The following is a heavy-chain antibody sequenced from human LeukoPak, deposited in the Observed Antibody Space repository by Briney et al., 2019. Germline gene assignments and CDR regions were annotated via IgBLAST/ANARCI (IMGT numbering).Heavy chain of an antibody. D-gene: IGHD4-17*01. CDR3: ARVDYVIDY. CDR2: INHSGST. CDR1: GGSFSGYY. Sequence: TSETLSLTCAVYGGSFSGYYWSWIRQPPGKGLEWIGEINHSGSTNYNPSLKSRVTISVDTSKNQFSLKLISVTAADTAVYYCARVDYVIDYWGQRTLVTVSS. J-gene: IGHJ4*02. V-gene: IGHV4-34*01.